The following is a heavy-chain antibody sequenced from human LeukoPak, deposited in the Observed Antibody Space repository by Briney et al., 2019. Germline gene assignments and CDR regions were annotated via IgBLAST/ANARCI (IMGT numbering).Heavy chain of an antibody. CDR3: ARLRRNSDRSDFFYYYYF. CDR1: GFTLSDLL. J-gene: IGHJ4*02. V-gene: IGHV3-21*01. CDR2: VNTVSSYI. Sequence: PGGSLRLSCAGSGFTLSDLLMNDLRQAPGKGLEWVASVNTVSSYIYYADSMRGRFTISRDNAKNSLFLQLSGLRLWDTAVYYCARLRRNSDRSDFFYYYYFWGQGNLVTVSS. D-gene: IGHD3-22*01.